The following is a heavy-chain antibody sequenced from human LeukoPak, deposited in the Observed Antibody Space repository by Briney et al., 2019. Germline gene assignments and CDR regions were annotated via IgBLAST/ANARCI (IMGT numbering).Heavy chain of an antibody. CDR3: AREPTVTTYFDY. CDR1: GGSISSYY. Sequence: PSETLSLTCTVSGGSISSYYWSWIRQPPGKGLEWIGYIYYSGSTNYNPSLKSRVTISVDKSKNQFSLKLSSVAAADTAVYYCAREPTVTTYFDYWGQGTLVTVSS. V-gene: IGHV4-59*12. CDR2: IYYSGST. D-gene: IGHD4-17*01. J-gene: IGHJ4*02.